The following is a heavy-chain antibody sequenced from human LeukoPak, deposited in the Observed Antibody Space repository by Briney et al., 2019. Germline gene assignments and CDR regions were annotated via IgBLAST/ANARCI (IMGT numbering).Heavy chain of an antibody. J-gene: IGHJ4*02. Sequence: GGSLRLSCTASAITFSNSWMSWVRQAPGKGLEWVANIKEDGSETNYVDSVKGRFTISRDNAKNSLFLQMNSLRGDDTAIYYCARHLAGDSLYRHFDYWGQGTLVTVSS. CDR1: AITFSNSW. V-gene: IGHV3-7*04. D-gene: IGHD5/OR15-5a*01. CDR3: ARHLAGDSLYRHFDY. CDR2: IKEDGSET.